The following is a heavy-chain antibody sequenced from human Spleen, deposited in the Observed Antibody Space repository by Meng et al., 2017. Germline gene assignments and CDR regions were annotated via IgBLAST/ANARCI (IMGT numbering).Heavy chain of an antibody. CDR3: ARATGLCSGGSCHFEY. J-gene: IGHJ4*02. D-gene: IGHD2-15*01. Sequence: ASVKVSCKASGYTFTNYALNWVRQAPGQGLEWMGWINTNTGTPTYAQAFTGRFVFSLDTSVSTAYLQISSLKPEDTAVYYCARATGLCSGGSCHFEYWGQGTLVTVSS. CDR1: GYTFTNYA. CDR2: INTNTGTP. V-gene: IGHV7-4-1*02.